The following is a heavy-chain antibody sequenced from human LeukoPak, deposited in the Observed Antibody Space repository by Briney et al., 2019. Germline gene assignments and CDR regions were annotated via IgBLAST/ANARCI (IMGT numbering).Heavy chain of an antibody. CDR3: ARGQGRIVGATLYYYYYYYYMDV. J-gene: IGHJ6*03. D-gene: IGHD1-26*01. CDR2: VYIGGTG. Sequence: GGSLRLSCDVSGFSLAIHYMGWVRQAPGKGLEWVALVYIGGTGYYADSVKGRFTISRDNAKNSLYLQMNSLRAEDTAVYYCARGQGRIVGATLYYYYYYYYMDVWGKGTTVTVSS. V-gene: IGHV3-53*01. CDR1: GFSLAIHY.